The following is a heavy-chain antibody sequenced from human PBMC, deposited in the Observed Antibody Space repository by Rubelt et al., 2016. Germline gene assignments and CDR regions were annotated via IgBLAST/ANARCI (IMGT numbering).Heavy chain of an antibody. CDR2: HSGST. V-gene: IGHV4-4*02. D-gene: IGHD3-22*01. Sequence: HSGSTNYNPSLKSRVTISVDKSKNQFSLKLSSVTAADTAVYYCARLDSSGYYADYWGQGTLVTVSS. J-gene: IGHJ4*02. CDR3: ARLDSSGYYADY.